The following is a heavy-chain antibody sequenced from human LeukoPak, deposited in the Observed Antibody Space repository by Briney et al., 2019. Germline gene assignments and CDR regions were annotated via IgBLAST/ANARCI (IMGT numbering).Heavy chain of an antibody. J-gene: IGHJ2*01. V-gene: IGHV5-51*01. CDR1: AYTFTSYC. CDR3: ARHRGLYGVGRDCSADWYFVL. Sequence: GESLKISSNGSAYTFTSYCITCVRQMPGKGLEWMGIIYPSDSVTRYNPSLQGQVIISADKSINTAFLQWRSLEASETAMYYCARHRGLYGVGRDCSADWYFVLWGGGTADTVLS. D-gene: IGHD2-21*02. CDR2: IYPSDSVT.